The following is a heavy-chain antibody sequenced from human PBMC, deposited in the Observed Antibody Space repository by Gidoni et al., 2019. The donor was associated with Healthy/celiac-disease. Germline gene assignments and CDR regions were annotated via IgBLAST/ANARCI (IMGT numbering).Heavy chain of an antibody. D-gene: IGHD4-17*01. CDR2: IYSSGST. CDR3: ARHYGDYVRRNWFDP. CDR1: GGSISSSSYY. Sequence: ETLSLTCTVSGGSISSSSYYWGWIRQPPGKGLEWIGSIYSSGSTYYNPSLKSRVTISVDTSKNQFSRKLSSVTAADTAVYYCARHYGDYVRRNWFDPWGQGTLVTVSS. J-gene: IGHJ5*02. V-gene: IGHV4-39*01.